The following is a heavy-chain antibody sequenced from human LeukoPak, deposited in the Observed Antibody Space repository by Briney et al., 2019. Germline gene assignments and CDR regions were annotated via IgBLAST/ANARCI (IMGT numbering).Heavy chain of an antibody. D-gene: IGHD6-19*01. V-gene: IGHV3-33*01. CDR2: IWYDGSNK. J-gene: IGHJ3*02. CDR1: GFTFSSYG. Sequence: GGSLRLSCAASGFTFSSYGMHWVRQAPGKGLEWVAVIWYDGSNKYYADSVKGRFTISRDNSKNTLYLQMNSLRAEDTAVYYCAREATTVAGRHGDAFDIWGQGTMVTVSS. CDR3: AREATTVAGRHGDAFDI.